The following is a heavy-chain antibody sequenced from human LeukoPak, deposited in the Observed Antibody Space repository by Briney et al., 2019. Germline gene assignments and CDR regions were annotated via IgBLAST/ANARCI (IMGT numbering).Heavy chain of an antibody. CDR1: GGSISSNNYY. D-gene: IGHD3-10*01. J-gene: IGHJ4*02. CDR2: IFYSGST. Sequence: SETLSLTCTVSGGSISSNNYYWGWIRQPPGKGLEWIGSIFYSGSTYYNPSLKSRVTISVDTSKNQFSLKLSSVTAADTAVYYCARAFFTDYYGSGSHFDYWGQGTLVTVSS. CDR3: ARAFFTDYYGSGSHFDY. V-gene: IGHV4-39*07.